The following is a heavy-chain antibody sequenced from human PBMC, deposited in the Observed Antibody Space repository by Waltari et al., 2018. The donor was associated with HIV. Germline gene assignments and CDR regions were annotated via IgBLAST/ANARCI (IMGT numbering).Heavy chain of an antibody. J-gene: IGHJ4*02. V-gene: IGHV4-34*01. CDR1: GGSFSGYY. Sequence: QVQLQQWGAGLLKPSETLSLTCAVYGGSFSGYYWSWIRQPPGKGLEWIGEINHSGSTNYNPSLKSRVTISVDTSKNQFSLKLSSVTAADTAVYYCARGWYGDYSLSAPFDYWGQGTLVTVSS. D-gene: IGHD4-17*01. CDR2: INHSGST. CDR3: ARGWYGDYSLSAPFDY.